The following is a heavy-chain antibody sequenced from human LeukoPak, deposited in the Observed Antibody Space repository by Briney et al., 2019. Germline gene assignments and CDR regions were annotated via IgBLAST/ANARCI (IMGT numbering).Heavy chain of an antibody. CDR1: GGSIRTNYNY. CDR2: IYYSGST. CDR3: ASSHGYNPDWYFDL. J-gene: IGHJ2*01. Sequence: SETLSLTCTVSGGSIRTNYNYWGWIRQPPGKGLEWIGSIYYSGSTYYNPSPKSRVTISVDTSKNQFSLNLRSVTAADTAVYYCASSHGYNPDWYFDLWGRGTLITVSS. V-gene: IGHV4-39*01. D-gene: IGHD5-24*01.